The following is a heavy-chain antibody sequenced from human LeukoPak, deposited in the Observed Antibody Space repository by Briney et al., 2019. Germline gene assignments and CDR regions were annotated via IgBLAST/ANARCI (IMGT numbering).Heavy chain of an antibody. J-gene: IGHJ5*02. V-gene: IGHV1-2*02. CDR2: INPNSGGT. D-gene: IGHD3-16*02. CDR3: ARDGYYDYVWGSYRLYNWFDP. CDR1: GYTFTGYY. Sequence: GASVKVSCKASGYTFTGYYMHWVRQAPGQGLEWMGWINPNSGGTNYAQKFQGRVTMTRDTSISTAYMELSRLRSDDTAVYYCARDGYYDYVWGSYRLYNWFDPWGQGTLVTVSS.